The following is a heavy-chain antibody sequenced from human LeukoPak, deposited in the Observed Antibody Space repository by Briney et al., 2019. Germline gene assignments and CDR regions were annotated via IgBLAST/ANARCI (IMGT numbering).Heavy chain of an antibody. Sequence: GGSLRLSCAASGFTFSSYEMNWVRQAPGKGLEWVSYISTRGSTEYYADSVKGRFTISRDNAKNSLYLQMNSLRAEDTAVYYCAKDRSVFDWLLDFDYWGQGTLVTVSS. CDR1: GFTFSSYE. V-gene: IGHV3-48*03. J-gene: IGHJ4*02. CDR2: ISTRGSTE. D-gene: IGHD3-9*01. CDR3: AKDRSVFDWLLDFDY.